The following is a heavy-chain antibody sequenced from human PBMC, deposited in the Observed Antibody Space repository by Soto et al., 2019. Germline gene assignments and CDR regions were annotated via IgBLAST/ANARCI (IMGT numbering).Heavy chain of an antibody. CDR2: INHSGST. CDR3: ARLASGWQYYYFDF. Sequence: SETLSLTCAVYGGSFSPYFWSWIRQPPGKGLEWIGEINHSGSTNYNPSLTRRAALSVDTSKNQVSLKLTSVTAADTAVYYCARLASGWQYYYFDFWGRGTPVTVSS. J-gene: IGHJ2*01. D-gene: IGHD6-19*01. V-gene: IGHV4-34*01. CDR1: GGSFSPYF.